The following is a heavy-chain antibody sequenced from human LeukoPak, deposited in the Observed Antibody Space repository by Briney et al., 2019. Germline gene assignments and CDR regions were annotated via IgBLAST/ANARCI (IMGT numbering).Heavy chain of an antibody. J-gene: IGHJ4*02. Sequence: GGSLRLSCAASGFTFSSYGMHWVRQAPGKGLECVAVIWYDGSNKYYADSVKGRFTISRDNSKNTLYLQMNSLRAEDTAVYYCAKGLHVWFGESIFGYWGQGTLVTVSS. D-gene: IGHD3-10*01. CDR2: IWYDGSNK. CDR3: AKGLHVWFGESIFGY. V-gene: IGHV3-33*06. CDR1: GFTFSSYG.